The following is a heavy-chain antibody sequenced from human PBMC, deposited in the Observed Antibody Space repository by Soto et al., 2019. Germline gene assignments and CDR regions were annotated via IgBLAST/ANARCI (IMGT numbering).Heavy chain of an antibody. V-gene: IGHV1-18*01. CDR1: GYTFTSFG. D-gene: IGHD1-20*01. J-gene: IGHJ4*02. Sequence: QIQLVQSGTEVKKPGASVKVSCKASGYTFTSFGFSWVRQAPGHGLEWMGWISGSDGNTNYAQKFQGRVTLTTVTMTTDTSTSTAYMELRSLRSDDTAVYYCARSSRITGLDYWGQGTLVTVSS. CDR3: ARSSRITGLDY. CDR2: ISGSDGNT.